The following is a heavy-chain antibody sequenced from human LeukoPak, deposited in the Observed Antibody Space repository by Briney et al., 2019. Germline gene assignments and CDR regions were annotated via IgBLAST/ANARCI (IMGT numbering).Heavy chain of an antibody. CDR1: GFTFNSHH. J-gene: IGHJ4*02. Sequence: GRSLRLSCAVSGFTFNSHHMQWVGQAPNKGVDWVAVAPHDGTSPSHAASVNGRFTISRDNSKHTVFLQMDSLRVDDTAIYYCARQSLGASGLDHWGQGVLVTVSS. CDR2: APHDGTSP. D-gene: IGHD1-26*01. CDR3: ARQSLGASGLDH. V-gene: IGHV3-30*03.